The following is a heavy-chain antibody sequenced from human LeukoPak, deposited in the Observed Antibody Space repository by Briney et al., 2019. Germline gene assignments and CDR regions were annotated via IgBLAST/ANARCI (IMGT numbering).Heavy chain of an antibody. CDR1: GYSINNPYY. V-gene: IGHV4-38-2*02. J-gene: IGHJ5*02. Sequence: SETLSLTCTVSGYSINNPYYWAWIRQPPGKGLEWIGSINYSGSTYYNSSLKSRVTMSIDTSKNHFSLKPSSVTAADTAVYYCASQGAFVSDWIGPWGQGTLVTVSS. CDR3: ASQGAFVSDWIGP. CDR2: INYSGST. D-gene: IGHD1-26*01.